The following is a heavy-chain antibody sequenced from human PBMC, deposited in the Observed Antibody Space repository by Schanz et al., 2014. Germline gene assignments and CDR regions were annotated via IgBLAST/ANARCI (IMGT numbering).Heavy chain of an antibody. J-gene: IGHJ4*02. Sequence: DVQLLESGGGLVQPGGSLRLSCAASGFTFSSYAMSWVRQAPGQGLEWVSGISGSGGSTYYADSVKGRFTISRDNSKNTLYLQMNSLRAEDTAVYYCAKDLLYGAPMPLNHLDYWGQGTLVTVSS. CDR3: AKDLLYGAPMPLNHLDY. CDR1: GFTFSSYA. V-gene: IGHV3-23*01. D-gene: IGHD2-2*01. CDR2: ISGSGGST.